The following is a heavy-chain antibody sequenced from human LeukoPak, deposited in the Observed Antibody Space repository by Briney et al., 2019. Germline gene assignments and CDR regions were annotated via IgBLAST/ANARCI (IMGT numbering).Heavy chain of an antibody. Sequence: GGSLRLSCAASGFTFSSYGMHWVRQAPGKGLEWVAVIWYDGSNKYYADSVKGRFTISRDNSKNTLYPQMNSLRAEDTAVYYCAKESCSGGSCYNYWGQGTLVTVSS. V-gene: IGHV3-33*06. CDR2: IWYDGSNK. J-gene: IGHJ4*02. CDR1: GFTFSSYG. D-gene: IGHD2-15*01. CDR3: AKESCSGGSCYNY.